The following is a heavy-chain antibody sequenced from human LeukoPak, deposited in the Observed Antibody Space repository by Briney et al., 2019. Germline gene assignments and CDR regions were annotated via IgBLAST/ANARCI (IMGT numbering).Heavy chain of an antibody. Sequence: ASVKVSCKASEYTFAGYYIHWVRQAPGQGLEWMGWINPNSGGTNYAQKFQGRATMTRNTSISTAYMELGRLRSDDTAVYYCARDVGYCSGGSCSTLFDYWGQGTLVTVSS. CDR3: ARDVGYCSGGSCSTLFDY. CDR1: EYTFAGYY. V-gene: IGHV1-2*02. CDR2: INPNSGGT. J-gene: IGHJ4*02. D-gene: IGHD2-15*01.